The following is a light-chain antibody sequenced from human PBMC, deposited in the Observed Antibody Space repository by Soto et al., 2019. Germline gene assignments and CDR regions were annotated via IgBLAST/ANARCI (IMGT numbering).Light chain of an antibody. V-gene: IGLV2-14*01. CDR2: DVS. Sequence: VLTQPSPLSWAPGQSITISCPWTSKDFGGYNYVSWYQQHPGKAPKLMIYDVSNRPSGVSNRFSGSKSGNTASLTISGLQAEDEADYYCSSYTSSSTPGVFGTGTKVTVL. CDR1: SKDFGGYNY. J-gene: IGLJ1*01. CDR3: SSYTSSSTPGV.